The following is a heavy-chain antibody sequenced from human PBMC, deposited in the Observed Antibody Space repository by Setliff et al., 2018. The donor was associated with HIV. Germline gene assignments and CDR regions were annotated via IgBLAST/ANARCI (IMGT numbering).Heavy chain of an antibody. CDR2: IYYSGST. V-gene: IGHV4-59*01. Sequence: PSETLSLTCSVSGGSISSYYWSWIRQPPGKGLEWMGYIYYSGSTNYIPSLTSRVTISVDTSKNQFSLKLSSVTAADTAVYYCASGEYSYGYRFDYWGQGTLVTVSS. CDR3: ASGEYSYGYRFDY. D-gene: IGHD5-18*01. J-gene: IGHJ4*02. CDR1: GGSISSYY.